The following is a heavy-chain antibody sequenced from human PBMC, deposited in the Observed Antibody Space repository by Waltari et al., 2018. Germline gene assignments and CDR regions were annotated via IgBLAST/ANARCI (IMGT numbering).Heavy chain of an antibody. CDR1: GGTFSSYA. V-gene: IGHV1-69*01. CDR2: IIPIFGTA. Sequence: QVQLVQSGAEVKKPGSSVKVSCKASGGTFSSYAISWVRQAPGQGLEWMGGIIPIFGTANCAPNVQGRVTSTADDSTSTAYMELRSLRSEDTAVYSFARSKDIVVVPAATPHNWFDPWGQGTLVTVSS. D-gene: IGHD2-2*02. J-gene: IGHJ5*02. CDR3: ARSKDIVVVPAATPHNWFDP.